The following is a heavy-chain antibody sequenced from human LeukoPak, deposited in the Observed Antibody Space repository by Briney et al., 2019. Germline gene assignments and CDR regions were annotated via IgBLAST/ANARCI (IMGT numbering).Heavy chain of an antibody. V-gene: IGHV1-8*01. CDR2: MNPNSGNT. CDR1: GYTFTSYN. Sequence: ASVKVSCKASGYTFTSYNINWVRQATGQGLEWMGWMNPNSGNTGYAQKFQGRVTMTRNTSISTAYMELSSLRSEDTAVYYCARALNLRDGYSPGYWGQGTLVTVSS. J-gene: IGHJ4*02. CDR3: ARALNLRDGYSPGY. D-gene: IGHD5-24*01.